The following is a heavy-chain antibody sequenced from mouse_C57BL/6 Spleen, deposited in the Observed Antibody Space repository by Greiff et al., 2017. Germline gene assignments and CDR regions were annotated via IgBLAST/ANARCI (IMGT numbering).Heavy chain of an antibody. V-gene: IGHV1-54*01. CDR2: INPGSGGT. J-gene: IGHJ2*01. D-gene: IGHD2-5*01. CDR1: GYAFTNYL. CDR3: ALAYYSNLDY. Sequence: QVQLQQSGAELVRPGTSVKVSCKASGYAFTNYLIEWVKQRPGQGLEWIGVINPGSGGTNYNEKFKGKATLTADKSSSTAYMQLSSLTSEDSAVYFCALAYYSNLDYWGQGTTLTVSS.